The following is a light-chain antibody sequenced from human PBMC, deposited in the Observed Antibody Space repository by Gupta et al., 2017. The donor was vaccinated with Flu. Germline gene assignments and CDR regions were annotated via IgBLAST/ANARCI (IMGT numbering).Light chain of an antibody. CDR3: HQSRDLPWT. Sequence: IVLTQSPDFPSVTPKERVTITCRASQNIGGALHWYQQKPDQSPKVLIKYASQSFSGVHSRFSGRGAGTDFTLTINGVENEDAATYYWHQSRDLPWTFGQGTKVEIK. V-gene: IGKV6-21*01. CDR1: QNIGGA. CDR2: YAS. J-gene: IGKJ1*01.